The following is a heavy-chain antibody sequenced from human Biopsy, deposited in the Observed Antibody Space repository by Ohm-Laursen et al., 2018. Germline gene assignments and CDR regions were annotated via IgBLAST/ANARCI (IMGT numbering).Heavy chain of an antibody. V-gene: IGHV1-8*01. CDR2: VNPISGNT. Sequence: ASVKVSCKASGYTFSSYDVTWVRQATGQGLEWMGWVNPISGNTGYAQKFRGRVTMTGDISSSTAYLDLYSLTSEDTATYFCARANRNQLLPDVWGQGTTVTVSS. CDR3: ARANRNQLLPDV. J-gene: IGHJ6*02. D-gene: IGHD2-2*01. CDR1: GYTFSSYD.